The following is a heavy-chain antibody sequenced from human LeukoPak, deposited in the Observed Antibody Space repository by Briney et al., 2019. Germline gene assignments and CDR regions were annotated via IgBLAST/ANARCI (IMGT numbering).Heavy chain of an antibody. V-gene: IGHV4-4*07. Sequence: PSETLSLTCTVSGGSISSYYWSWIRQPAGKGLGWIGRIYTSGSTNYNPSLKSRVTMSVDTSKNQFSLKLSSVTAADTAVYYCARESRITMVRGVICWFDPWGQGTLVTVSS. CDR1: GGSISSYY. J-gene: IGHJ5*02. CDR2: IYTSGST. D-gene: IGHD3-10*01. CDR3: ARESRITMVRGVICWFDP.